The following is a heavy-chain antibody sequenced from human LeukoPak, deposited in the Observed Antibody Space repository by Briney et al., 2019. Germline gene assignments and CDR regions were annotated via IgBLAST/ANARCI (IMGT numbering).Heavy chain of an antibody. CDR2: VYSTGNT. V-gene: IGHV4-39*01. D-gene: IGHD3-3*01. Sequence: PSETLSLTCTVSGDSINSNSYHWGWIRQPPGKGLEWIGTVYSTGNTYYTPSLKSRVTISVDTSKNQFSLKLSSVTAADTAVYYCARGLRFALYWGQGTLVTVSS. CDR1: GDSINSNSYH. CDR3: ARGLRFALY. J-gene: IGHJ4*02.